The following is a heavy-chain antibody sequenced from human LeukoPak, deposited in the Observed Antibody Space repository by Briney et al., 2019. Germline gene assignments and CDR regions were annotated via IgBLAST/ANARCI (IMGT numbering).Heavy chain of an antibody. CDR3: AREVAGNDY. J-gene: IGHJ4*01. V-gene: IGHV3-23*01. D-gene: IGHD2-15*01. CDR1: GFTFSSYA. Sequence: PGGSLRLSCAASGFTFSSYAMGWVRQAPGKGLEWVSAISGSGGSTYYADSVKGRFTISRDNSKNSLYLQMDSLRADDTAVYYCAREVAGNDYWGQGTLVTVSS. CDR2: ISGSGGST.